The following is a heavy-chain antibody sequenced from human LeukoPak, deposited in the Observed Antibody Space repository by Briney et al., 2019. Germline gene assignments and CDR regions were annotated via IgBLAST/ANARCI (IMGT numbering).Heavy chain of an antibody. CDR2: INDDGSGT. CDR1: GFTFRSYW. J-gene: IGHJ4*02. Sequence: GGYLRLSCAASGFTFRSYWMHWVRQAPGKGLVWVSRINDDGSGTSYADSVKGRFTISRDNAKNTLYLQMNCLRAEDTAVYYCAKTYYYDSSGYYYMGIDYWGQGTLVTVSS. D-gene: IGHD3-22*01. V-gene: IGHV3-74*01. CDR3: AKTYYYDSSGYYYMGIDY.